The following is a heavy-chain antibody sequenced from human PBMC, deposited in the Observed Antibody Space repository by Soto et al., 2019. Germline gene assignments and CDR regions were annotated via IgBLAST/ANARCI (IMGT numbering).Heavy chain of an antibody. CDR1: GGSISSSSYY. CDR3: ARLEDDYGDYGFDY. J-gene: IGHJ4*02. D-gene: IGHD4-17*01. V-gene: IGHV4-39*01. Sequence: QLQLQESGPGLVKPSETLSLTCTVSGGSISSSSYYWGWIRQPPGKGLEWIGSIYYSGSTYYNPSLKSRVTXHVXPXLNQFSLKLSSVTAADTAVYYCARLEDDYGDYGFDYWGQGTLVTVSS. CDR2: IYYSGST.